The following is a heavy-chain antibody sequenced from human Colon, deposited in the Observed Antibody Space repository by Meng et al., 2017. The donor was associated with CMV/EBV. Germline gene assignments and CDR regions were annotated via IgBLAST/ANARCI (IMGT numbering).Heavy chain of an antibody. Sequence: ASVKVSCKTSGYRFPNPFITWVRQGPGQGLEWMGYIGGYSGNPVHAQKFQARVTMTTDKATDTAYMELRSLRSDDTAVYYCARGPGPNGFDSWGQGTLVTVSS. CDR3: ARGPGPNGFDS. J-gene: IGHJ5*01. CDR2: IGGYSGNP. V-gene: IGHV1-18*01. CDR1: GYRFPNPF.